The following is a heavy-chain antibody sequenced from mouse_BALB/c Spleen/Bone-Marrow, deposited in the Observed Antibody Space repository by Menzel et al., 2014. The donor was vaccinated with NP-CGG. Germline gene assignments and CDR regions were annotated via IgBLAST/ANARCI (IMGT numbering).Heavy chain of an antibody. V-gene: IGHV1-4*01. CDR1: GYSFTSFT. CDR2: IVPSSAYS. CDR3: AREGSYDGCSGHFDF. Sequence: VQRVESGAELARPGAPVRMSCKASGYSFTSFTMHWLKQRPGQGLEWIAYIVPSSAYSNYIQKSKDKATLTADRSSNTAYMQLSSLTSEDSAVYYCAREGSYDGCSGHFDFWGPGTTLTVSS. J-gene: IGHJ2*01. D-gene: IGHD2-3*01.